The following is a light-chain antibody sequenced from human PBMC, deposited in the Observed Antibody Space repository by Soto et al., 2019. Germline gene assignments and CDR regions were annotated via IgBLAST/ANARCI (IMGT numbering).Light chain of an antibody. CDR2: GAS. CDR3: QQYKNWPPLT. Sequence: EIVMTQSPATLSVSPGERATLSCRASQCVSSNLAWYQQKPGQAPRLLIYGASTRATGIPARFSGSGSGTEFTLTISSLQSEDFAVYSCQQYKNWPPLTFGGGTKVEIK. V-gene: IGKV3-15*01. CDR1: QCVSSN. J-gene: IGKJ4*01.